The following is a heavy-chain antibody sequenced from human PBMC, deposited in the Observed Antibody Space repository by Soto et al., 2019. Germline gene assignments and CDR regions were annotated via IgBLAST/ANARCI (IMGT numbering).Heavy chain of an antibody. V-gene: IGHV4-39*01. CDR2: IYYLGNT. Sequence: PSETLSLTCTVSGGSISISSSYWGWISHPPGKGMEWVGSIYYLGNTYYNPSLGGRVSISVDPCNIQFSLKLNSVTAADTAVFCCSGLFPYVSSSYHLNYLGQGALVTVSS. CDR3: SGLFPYVSSSYHLNY. D-gene: IGHD3-22*01. J-gene: IGHJ4*02. CDR1: GGSISISSSY.